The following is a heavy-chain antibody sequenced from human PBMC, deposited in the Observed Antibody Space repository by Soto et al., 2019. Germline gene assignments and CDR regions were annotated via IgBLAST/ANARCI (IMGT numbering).Heavy chain of an antibody. CDR3: AKGVSQYTPLALFDY. CDR1: GFTVSNNY. Sequence: GGSLRISCAVSGFTVSNNYMSCVRQAPGKGLEGVSVIYSGGYTAYGDSVKGRFTISRDNSKNTLYLQMNSLRADDTAVYYCAKGVSQYTPLALFDYWGRGTLVTVSS. J-gene: IGHJ4*02. V-gene: IGHV3-53*01. D-gene: IGHD5-18*01. CDR2: IYSGGYT.